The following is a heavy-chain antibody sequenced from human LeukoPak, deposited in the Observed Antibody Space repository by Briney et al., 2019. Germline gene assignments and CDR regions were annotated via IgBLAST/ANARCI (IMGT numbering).Heavy chain of an antibody. J-gene: IGHJ6*02. Sequence: SETLSLTCTVSGYSISSGYYWGWIRQPPGQGLEWIGSIYHSGSTYYNPSLKSRVTISVDTSKNQFSLKLSSVTAADTAVYYCARHRSRLLHGMDVWGQGTTVTVSS. CDR3: ARHRSRLLHGMDV. D-gene: IGHD3-22*01. V-gene: IGHV4-38-2*02. CDR1: GYSISSGYY. CDR2: IYHSGST.